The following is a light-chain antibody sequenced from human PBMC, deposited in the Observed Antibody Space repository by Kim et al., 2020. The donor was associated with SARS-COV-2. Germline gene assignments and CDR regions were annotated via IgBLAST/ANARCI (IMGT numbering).Light chain of an antibody. V-gene: IGLV3-21*03. Sequence: SYELTQPPPVSVGPGKRATIICGGDSFGRRNVHWYQQKPGQAHVGVVHDNIDRPSWIPKRFSVPNSGNTATLTISRFGAGDEADYFCQVWDSGSEHVVLGG. CDR3: QVWDSGSEHVV. J-gene: IGLJ2*01. CDR2: DNI. CDR1: SFGRRN.